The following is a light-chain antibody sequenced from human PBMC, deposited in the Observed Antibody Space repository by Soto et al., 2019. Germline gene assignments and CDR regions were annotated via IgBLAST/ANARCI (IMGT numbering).Light chain of an antibody. CDR3: QHHDGWAPNA. Sequence: EIVMTQSPATLSVSPGGRATLSCRASQSIGSNLAWSQQKPGQSPRLLLYGSSTRAIGIPIRFSRSGSGTEFTHSIASLQSEDSAIYYCQHHDGWAPNAFGGGTKVEIK. CDR1: QSIGSN. CDR2: GSS. V-gene: IGKV3-15*01. J-gene: IGKJ4*01.